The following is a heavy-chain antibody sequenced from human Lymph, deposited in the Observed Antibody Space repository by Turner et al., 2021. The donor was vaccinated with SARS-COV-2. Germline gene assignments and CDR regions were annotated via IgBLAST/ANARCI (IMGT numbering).Heavy chain of an antibody. CDR2: ITCTSSYI. CDR1: GFTFSSYS. J-gene: IGHJ4*02. Sequence: EVQLVESGGGLVKPGGSLSLSCAASGFTFSSYSMNWVRQAPGKGLEWVSSITCTSSYIYYADSVKGRFTISRDNAKNSLYLQMNSLRAEDTAVYYCARGPPDFPYYFDYWGQGTLVTVSS. V-gene: IGHV3-21*01. CDR3: ARGPPDFPYYFDY. D-gene: IGHD2-21*02.